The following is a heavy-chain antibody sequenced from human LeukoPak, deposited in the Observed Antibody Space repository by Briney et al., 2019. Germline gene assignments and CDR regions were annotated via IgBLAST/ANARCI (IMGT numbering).Heavy chain of an antibody. CDR1: GGSISSSSYY. CDR2: IYYSGST. CDR3: ARNKYYYDSSGYRYYFDY. J-gene: IGHJ4*02. D-gene: IGHD3-22*01. Sequence: SETLSLTCTVSGGSISSSSYYWGWIRQPPGKGLEWLGSIYYSGSTYYNPSLKSRVTISVDTSKNQFSLKLGSVTAADTAVYYCARNKYYYDSSGYRYYFDYWGQGTLVTVSS. V-gene: IGHV4-39*07.